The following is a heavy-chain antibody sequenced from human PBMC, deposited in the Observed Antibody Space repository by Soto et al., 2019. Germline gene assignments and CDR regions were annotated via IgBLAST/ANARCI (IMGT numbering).Heavy chain of an antibody. J-gene: IGHJ4*02. CDR1: GGSFSSGDYY. V-gene: IGHV4-30-4*01. CDR2: IYYSGNT. CDR3: AREGYDSSGLDY. Sequence: SETLSLTCTVSGGSFSSGDYYWNWIRQPPGKGLEWIGYIYYSGNTYYNPSLKSRVTISLDTSENQFSLRLSSVTAADTAVYYCAREGYDSSGLDYWGQGTLVTVSS. D-gene: IGHD3-22*01.